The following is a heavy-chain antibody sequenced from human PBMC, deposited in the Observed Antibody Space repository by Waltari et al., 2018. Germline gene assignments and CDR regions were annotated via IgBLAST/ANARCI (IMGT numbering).Heavy chain of an antibody. V-gene: IGHV4-34*01. CDR1: GGSFSGYY. CDR2: INHSGST. D-gene: IGHD2-15*01. Sequence: QVQLQQWGAGLLKPSETLSLTCAVYGGSFSGYYWSWIRQPPGKGLEWIGEINHSGSTNYNPSLKSRVTISVDTSKNQFSLKLSSVTAADTAVYYCARGLTSGGSSRGAFDIWGQGTMVTVSS. J-gene: IGHJ3*02. CDR3: ARGLTSGGSSRGAFDI.